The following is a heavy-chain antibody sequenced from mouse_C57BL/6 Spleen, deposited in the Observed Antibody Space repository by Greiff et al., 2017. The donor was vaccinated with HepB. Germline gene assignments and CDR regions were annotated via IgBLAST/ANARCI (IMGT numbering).Heavy chain of an antibody. CDR2: IYPGSGST. Sequence: QVQLQQPGAELVKPGASVKMSCKASGYTFTSYWITWVKQRPGQGLEWIGDIYPGSGSTNYNEKFKSTATLTVDTSTSTAYMQVSSLTSEDAAVYYCARSGLTDYVDYWGEGTTLAVTS. J-gene: IGHJ2*01. CDR1: GYTFTSYW. V-gene: IGHV1-55*01. CDR3: ARSGLTDYVDY. D-gene: IGHD3-1*01.